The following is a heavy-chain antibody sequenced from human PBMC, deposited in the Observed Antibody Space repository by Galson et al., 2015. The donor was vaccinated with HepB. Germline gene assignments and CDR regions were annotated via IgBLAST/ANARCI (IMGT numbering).Heavy chain of an antibody. D-gene: IGHD5-24*01. J-gene: IGHJ3*02. V-gene: IGHV1-18*01. CDR1: GYTFTSYG. CDR3: ARDGGQRWLQFGAFDI. Sequence: SVKVSCKASGYTFTSYGISWVRQAPGQGLEWMGWISAYNGNTSYAQKLQGRVTMTTDTSTSTAYMELRSLRSDDTAVYYCARDGGQRWLQFGAFDIWGQGTMVTVSS. CDR2: ISAYNGNT.